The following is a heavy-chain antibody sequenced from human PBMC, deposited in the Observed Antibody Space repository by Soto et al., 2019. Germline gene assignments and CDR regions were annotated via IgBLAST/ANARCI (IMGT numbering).Heavy chain of an antibody. CDR1: GFTFRNSA. V-gene: IGHV3-30-3*01. D-gene: IGHD3-9*01. J-gene: IGHJ6*02. Sequence: PGGSLRLSCAASGFTFRNSALHWVRQAPGKGLEWVAVISFDGNNKYYADSVKGRFTISRDNAKNSLYLQMNSLRAEDTAVYYCARDGADILTGYYYYYGMDVWGQGTTVTVSS. CDR2: ISFDGNNK. CDR3: ARDGADILTGYYYYYGMDV.